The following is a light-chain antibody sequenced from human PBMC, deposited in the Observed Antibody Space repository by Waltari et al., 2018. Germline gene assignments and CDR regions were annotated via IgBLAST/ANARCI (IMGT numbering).Light chain of an antibody. Sequence: QSITIPCTGTSSDVGSNNLVSWYQQHPGQAPKVVIYEGSERPSGISNRFSGSKSGITASLTISGLQPEDEADYYCCSYAGSGTFVVFGGGTKLTVL. V-gene: IGLV2-23*03. CDR2: EGS. CDR1: SSDVGSNNL. J-gene: IGLJ2*01. CDR3: CSYAGSGTFVV.